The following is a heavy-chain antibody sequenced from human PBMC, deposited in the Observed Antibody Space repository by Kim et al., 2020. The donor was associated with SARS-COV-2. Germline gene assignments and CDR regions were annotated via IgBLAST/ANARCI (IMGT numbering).Heavy chain of an antibody. V-gene: IGHV1-69*13. Sequence: SVKVSCKASGGTFSSYAISWVRQAPGQGLEWMGGIIPIFGTANYAQKFQGRVTITADESTSTAYMELSSLRSEDTAVYYCARDRATMIGAFDYWGQGTLVTVSS. J-gene: IGHJ4*02. CDR2: IIPIFGTA. CDR3: ARDRATMIGAFDY. D-gene: IGHD3-22*01. CDR1: GGTFSSYA.